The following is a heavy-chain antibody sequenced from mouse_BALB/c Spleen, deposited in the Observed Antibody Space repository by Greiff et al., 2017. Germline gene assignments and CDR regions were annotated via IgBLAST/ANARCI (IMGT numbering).Heavy chain of an antibody. CDR1: GFTFTDYY. CDR3: ARDMITTCAMDY. Sequence: EVKVEESGGGLVQPGGSLRLSCATSGFTFTDYYMSWVRQPPGKALEWLGFIRNKANGYTTEYSASVKGRFTISRDNSQSILYLQMNTLRAEDSATYYCARDMITTCAMDYWGQGTSVTVSS. J-gene: IGHJ4*01. D-gene: IGHD2-4*01. CDR2: IRNKANGYTT. V-gene: IGHV7-3*02.